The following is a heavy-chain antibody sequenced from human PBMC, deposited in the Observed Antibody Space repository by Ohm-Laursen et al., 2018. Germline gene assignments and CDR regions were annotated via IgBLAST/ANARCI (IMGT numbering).Heavy chain of an antibody. CDR2: ISANGDTT. CDR1: GFTFTNAW. D-gene: IGHD4-17*01. CDR3: HKHDYDDYDIDY. V-gene: IGHV3-23*01. Sequence: SLRLSCTASGFTFTNAWMSWVRQAPGKGLESVSAISANGDTTYYADSVRGRFIISRDNSKNTLYLQMSTLRAEDTAVYYCHKHDYDDYDIDYWGQGTLVTVSS. J-gene: IGHJ4*02.